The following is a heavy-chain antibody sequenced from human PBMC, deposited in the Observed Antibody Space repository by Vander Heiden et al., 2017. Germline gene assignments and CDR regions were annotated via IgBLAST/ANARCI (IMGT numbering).Heavy chain of an antibody. D-gene: IGHD2-15*01. CDR1: GGSISRGGYY. Sequence: QVQLQESGPGLVKPSQTLSLTCTVSGGSISRGGYYWSWIRQHPGKGLEWIGYIYYSGSTYYNPSLKSRVTISVDTSKNQFSLKLSSVTAADTAVYYCARDLEYCSGGSCYSGNWFDPWGQGTLVTVSS. V-gene: IGHV4-31*03. CDR2: IYYSGST. J-gene: IGHJ5*02. CDR3: ARDLEYCSGGSCYSGNWFDP.